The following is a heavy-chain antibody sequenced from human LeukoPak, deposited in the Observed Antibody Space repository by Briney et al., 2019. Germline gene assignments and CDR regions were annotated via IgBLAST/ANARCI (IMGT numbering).Heavy chain of an antibody. V-gene: IGHV1-18*01. Sequence: SVKVSCKASGYTFTSYGISWVRQAPGQGPAWMGWISAYNGNTNYAQKLQGRVTMTTDTSTSTAYMELRSLRSDDTAVYYCARDESTRSSGYGPYYYYYMDVWGKGTTVTVSS. CDR3: ARDESTRSSGYGPYYYYYMDV. D-gene: IGHD3-22*01. CDR2: ISAYNGNT. J-gene: IGHJ6*03. CDR1: GYTFTSYG.